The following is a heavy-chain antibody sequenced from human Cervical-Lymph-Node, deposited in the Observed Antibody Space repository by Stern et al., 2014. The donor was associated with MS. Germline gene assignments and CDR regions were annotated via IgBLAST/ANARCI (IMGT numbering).Heavy chain of an antibody. CDR3: AKDAQTYNSWYYFDY. CDR1: GFTFDDYA. J-gene: IGHJ4*02. CDR2: INWNSGSI. V-gene: IGHV3-9*01. Sequence: EVQLVESGGGLVQPGRSLRLSCAASGFTFDDYAMHWVRQAPGKGLEWVSGINWNSGSITYADSVKGRFTISRDNAKNSLYLQMNSLRPEDTALYYCAKDAQTYNSWYYFDYWGQGTLVTVSS. D-gene: IGHD6-13*01.